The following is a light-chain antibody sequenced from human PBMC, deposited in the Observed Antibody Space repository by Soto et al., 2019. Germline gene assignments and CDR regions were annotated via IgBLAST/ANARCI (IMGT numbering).Light chain of an antibody. CDR2: TVS. J-gene: IGKJ3*01. CDR3: QQGKTVPFT. CDR1: HGVSGW. Sequence: IQMTQSPSSVSASVGDTVTLSCQTSHGVSGWLAWYQQKPGKAPTLLIYTVSTLQSGVPSRFSGSGSGTDFSLTITNLQPEDFATYFCQQGKTVPFTFGPGTKVEVK. V-gene: IGKV1-12*01.